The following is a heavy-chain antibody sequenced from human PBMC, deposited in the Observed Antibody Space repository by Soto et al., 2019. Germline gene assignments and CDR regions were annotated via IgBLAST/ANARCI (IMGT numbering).Heavy chain of an antibody. CDR1: GYSFTSYW. CDR2: IYPGDSDT. V-gene: IGHV5-51*01. D-gene: IGHD3-22*01. J-gene: IGHJ4*02. CDR3: ARLFYYDSSGRNSDY. Sequence: GESLKISCKGPGYSFTSYWIGWVRQMPGKGLEWMGIIYPGDSDTRYSPSFQGQVTISADKSISTAYLQWSSLKASDTAMYYCARLFYYDSSGRNSDYWGQGTLVTVSS.